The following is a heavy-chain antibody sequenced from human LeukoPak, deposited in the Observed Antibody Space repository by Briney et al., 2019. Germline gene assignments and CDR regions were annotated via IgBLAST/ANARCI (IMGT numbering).Heavy chain of an antibody. Sequence: GGSLRLSCAPSGFAFSAYGMHWVRQAPGKGLEWVAVLSYDGTNGYYAASVKGRLTISTDNSKTTLDLQMNSLRAEDTAVYYCAKGLNSGWYGQSFDLWGQGTLVTVSS. D-gene: IGHD6-19*01. CDR2: LSYDGTNG. CDR3: AKGLNSGWYGQSFDL. V-gene: IGHV3-30*18. CDR1: GFAFSAYG. J-gene: IGHJ4*02.